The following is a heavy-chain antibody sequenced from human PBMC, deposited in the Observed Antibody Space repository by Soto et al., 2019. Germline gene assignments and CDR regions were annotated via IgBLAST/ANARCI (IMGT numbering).Heavy chain of an antibody. CDR3: ARAPTRSSSWFS. Sequence: QVQLEQSGAEVKEPGASVKVACKASAYSFTSYYMHWERQAPGQGLEWMGMSNTSGCSTSYAQKLQGRVTMTRDTSTSTVYMELSSLRSEDTSVYDCARAPTRSSSWFSWGQGTLVTVSS. CDR1: AYSFTSYY. D-gene: IGHD6-13*01. CDR2: SNTSGCST. J-gene: IGHJ5*02. V-gene: IGHV1-46*04.